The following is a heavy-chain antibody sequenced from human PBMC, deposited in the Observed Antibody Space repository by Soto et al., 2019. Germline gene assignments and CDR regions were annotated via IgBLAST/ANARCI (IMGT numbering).Heavy chain of an antibody. CDR3: ASIAAPGTTHFDF. CDR1: GGSLGSSSYY. D-gene: IGHD6-13*01. Sequence: SETLSLTCTVSGGSLGSSSYYWGWIRQPPGKGLEWIGNIYYSGNTFYNPSLKSRVTISVDTSKNQFYLHLSSVTAADTAIFYCASIAAPGTTHFDFWGQGTLVTVSS. J-gene: IGHJ4*02. V-gene: IGHV4-39*01. CDR2: IYYSGNT.